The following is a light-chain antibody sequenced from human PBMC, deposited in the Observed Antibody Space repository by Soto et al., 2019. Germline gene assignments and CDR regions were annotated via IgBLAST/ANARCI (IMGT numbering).Light chain of an antibody. CDR2: GAS. V-gene: IGKV3-20*01. Sequence: EIVLTQSPGTLSLSPWERATLSCRASQSVSSSYLAWYQQKPGQAPRLLIYGASSRATGIPDRLSGSGSGTDFTLTISRLEPEDFAVYYCQQDGSSPQTFGQGTKVDI. J-gene: IGKJ1*01. CDR1: QSVSSSY. CDR3: QQDGSSPQT.